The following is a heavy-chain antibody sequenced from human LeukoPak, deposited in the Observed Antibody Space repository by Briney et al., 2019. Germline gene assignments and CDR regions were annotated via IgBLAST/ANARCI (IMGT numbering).Heavy chain of an antibody. CDR2: IYTSGST. CDR3: ARDRFEGAGRGLGPYNWFDP. V-gene: IGHV4-4*07. D-gene: IGHD6-13*01. CDR1: GGSISSYY. Sequence: SETLSLTCTVSGGSISSYYWSWIRQPAGKGLEGIGRIYTSGSTNYNPSLKSRVTMSVDTYNNQFSLKLSSVTAADTAVYYCARDRFEGAGRGLGPYNWFDPWGQGTLVTVSS. J-gene: IGHJ5*02.